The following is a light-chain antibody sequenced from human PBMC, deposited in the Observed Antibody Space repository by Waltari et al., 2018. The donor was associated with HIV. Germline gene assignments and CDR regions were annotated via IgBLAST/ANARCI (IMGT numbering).Light chain of an antibody. V-gene: IGKV3-15*01. Sequence: EIVLTQSPPTLSVSPGETATLSCRSSQSLSTYLAWYQQKPGQAPRLRVSGASTRATGTPVRFSGGGAGTEFSLTISSLRSEDYALYYCQQFHNWPHTFGGGTKVEIK. CDR2: GAS. J-gene: IGKJ4*01. CDR3: QQFHNWPHT. CDR1: QSLSTY.